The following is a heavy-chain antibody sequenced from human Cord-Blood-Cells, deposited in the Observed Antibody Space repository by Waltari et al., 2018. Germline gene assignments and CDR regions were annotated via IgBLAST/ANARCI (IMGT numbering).Heavy chain of an antibody. CDR1: GGSISSGGYY. V-gene: IGHV4-31*03. J-gene: IGHJ4*02. CDR3: ARGNIVVVPAHDYFDY. CDR2: IYYSGSS. D-gene: IGHD2-2*01. Sequence: QVQLQESGPGLVKPSQTLSLTCTVSGGSISSGGYYWSWIRQHPGKGLAWIGYIYYSGSSYYNPSLKSRVTISVDTSKNQFALKLSSVTAADTAVYYCARGNIVVVPAHDYFDYWGQGTLVTVSS.